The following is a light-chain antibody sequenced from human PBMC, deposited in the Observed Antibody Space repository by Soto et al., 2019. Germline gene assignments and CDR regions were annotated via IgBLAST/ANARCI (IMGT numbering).Light chain of an antibody. CDR3: QQYNSYPYT. CDR2: AAS. V-gene: IGKV3-20*01. CDR1: QSVSNNY. Sequence: EIVLTQSPGTLSLSPGESATLSCRASQSVSNNYLAWYQQKPGQAPRLLIYAASSRATGIPDRFSGSGSGTDFTLTISRLEPEDFATYYCQQYNSYPYTFGQGTKLEIK. J-gene: IGKJ2*01.